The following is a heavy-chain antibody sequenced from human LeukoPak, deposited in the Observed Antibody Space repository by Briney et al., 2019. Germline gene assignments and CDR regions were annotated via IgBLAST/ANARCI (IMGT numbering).Heavy chain of an antibody. CDR2: ISGSAGSR. J-gene: IGHJ4*02. Sequence: PGGSLRLSCAASGFTFSNHAMSWVRQAPGKGLEWVSVISGSAGSRYYADSVKGRFTISRDNFKNTLYLQMNSLRAEDTAVYYCARASSSYYILNYFDFWGQGTLVTVSS. D-gene: IGHD6-13*01. V-gene: IGHV3-23*01. CDR1: GFTFSNHA. CDR3: ARASSSYYILNYFDF.